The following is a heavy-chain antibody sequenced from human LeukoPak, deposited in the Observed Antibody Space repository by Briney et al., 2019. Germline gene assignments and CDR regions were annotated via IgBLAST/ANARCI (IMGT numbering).Heavy chain of an antibody. CDR1: GGSFSGYY. V-gene: IGHV4-59*01. Sequence: SETLSLTCAVYGGSFSGYYWSWIRQPPGKGLEWIGYIYYSGSTNYNPSLKSRVTISVDTSKNQFSLKLSSVTAADTAVYYCARDYYDSSGYYYYYMDVWGKGTTVTVSS. CDR3: ARDYYDSSGYYYYYMDV. D-gene: IGHD3-22*01. CDR2: IYYSGST. J-gene: IGHJ6*03.